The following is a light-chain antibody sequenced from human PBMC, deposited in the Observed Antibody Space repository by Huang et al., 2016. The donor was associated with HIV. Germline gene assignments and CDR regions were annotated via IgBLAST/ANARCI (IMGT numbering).Light chain of an antibody. CDR2: AAS. V-gene: IGKV1-39*01. CDR1: QSISSY. Sequence: DIQMTQSPSSLSASVGDRDTITCRASQSISSYLNWYQQKPGKAPKLLIYAASSLQSGVPSRFSGSGSGTDFTLTVSNLQPEDFAAYYCQQSYSTPLTFGRGTKVEIK. CDR3: QQSYSTPLT. J-gene: IGKJ4*01.